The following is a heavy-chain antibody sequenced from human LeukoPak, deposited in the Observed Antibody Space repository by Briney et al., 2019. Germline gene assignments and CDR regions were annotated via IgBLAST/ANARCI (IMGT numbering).Heavy chain of an antibody. V-gene: IGHV3-74*03. Sequence: GGSLRLSCAGSGFNFTGYWMHWVRQAPGKGLEWISRLYSDGRSLTYADSVMGRFTISRDNAKNMLYLQMNSLRAEDTALYYCARVLRYCSGGNCYSGGLGYMDVWGKGTTVTISS. CDR1: GFNFTGYW. J-gene: IGHJ6*03. CDR2: LYSDGRSL. D-gene: IGHD2-15*01. CDR3: ARVLRYCSGGNCYSGGLGYMDV.